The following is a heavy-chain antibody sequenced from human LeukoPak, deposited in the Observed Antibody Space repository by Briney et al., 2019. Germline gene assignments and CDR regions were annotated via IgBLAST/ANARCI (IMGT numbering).Heavy chain of an antibody. CDR2: INQDGSEK. V-gene: IGHV3-7*01. D-gene: IGHD2-21*01. Sequence: GGSLRLSCAASGFTFSRYWMSWVRQSPGKGLEWVANINQDGSEKNYVDSVKGRFTISRDNAENSLSLQMNSLRAEDTAVYYCASNHCGWGQGTLVTVS. CDR3: ASNHCG. J-gene: IGHJ4*02. CDR1: GFTFSRYW.